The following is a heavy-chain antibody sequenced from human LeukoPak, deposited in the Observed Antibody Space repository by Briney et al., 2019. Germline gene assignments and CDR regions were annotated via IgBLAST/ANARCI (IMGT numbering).Heavy chain of an antibody. D-gene: IGHD6-6*01. J-gene: IGHJ4*02. CDR1: GFTFSNYW. V-gene: IGHV3-74*01. CDR2: INSDGSST. Sequence: GGSLRLSCAASGFTFSNYWMHWVRQAPGKGLVWVSRINSDGSSTDYADSVKGRFTVSRDNAKNTLYLQVNNLRAEDTAVYYCARGPNSNWSGLDFWGQGTLLTVSS. CDR3: ARGPNSNWSGLDF.